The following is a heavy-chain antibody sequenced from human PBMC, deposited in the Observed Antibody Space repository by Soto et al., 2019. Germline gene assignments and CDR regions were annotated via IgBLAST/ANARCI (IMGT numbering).Heavy chain of an antibody. J-gene: IGHJ4*02. Sequence: EVELVETGGGLIQPGGSLTLSCAASGFTVSSSSMSWVRQAPGKGLEWVSLIYAAGATYYGDSVKGRFTISRDTSKNTLSLQMTSLRADDTAVYYCARDDSFLGAPFHYWGQGTLVTVSS. V-gene: IGHV3-53*02. CDR1: GFTVSSSS. CDR2: IYAAGAT. D-gene: IGHD3-16*01. CDR3: ARDDSFLGAPFHY.